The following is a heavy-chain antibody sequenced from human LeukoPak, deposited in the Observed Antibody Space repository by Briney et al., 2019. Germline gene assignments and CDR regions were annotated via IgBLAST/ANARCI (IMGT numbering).Heavy chain of an antibody. CDR2: IIPIFGTA. J-gene: IGHJ6*03. Sequence: ASVKVSCKASVGTFSSYAISWVRLAPGQGLEWMGGIIPIFGTANYAQKFQGRVTITADESTSTAYMELSSLRSEDTAVYYCASGNVVVPAAIKNYYYYYMDVWGKGTTVTVSS. V-gene: IGHV1-69*13. CDR3: ASGNVVVPAAIKNYYYYYMDV. CDR1: VGTFSSYA. D-gene: IGHD2-2*02.